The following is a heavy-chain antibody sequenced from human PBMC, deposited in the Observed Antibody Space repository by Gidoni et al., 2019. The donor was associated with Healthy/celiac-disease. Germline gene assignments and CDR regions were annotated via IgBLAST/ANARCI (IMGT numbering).Heavy chain of an antibody. D-gene: IGHD3-10*01. CDR3: ARVGVLWFGEPYDY. Sequence: QVQLQESGPGRGKPSETLSITCTVTGYSISRGYYWGWIRQPPGKGLEWIGSIYHSGSTYYNPSLKSRVTISVDTSKIQFSLKLSSVTAADTAVYYCARVGVLWFGEPYDYWGQGTLVTVSS. CDR2: IYHSGST. CDR1: GYSISRGYY. J-gene: IGHJ4*02. V-gene: IGHV4-38-2*02.